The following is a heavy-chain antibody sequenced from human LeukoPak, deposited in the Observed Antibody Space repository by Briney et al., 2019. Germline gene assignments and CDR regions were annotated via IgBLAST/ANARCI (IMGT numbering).Heavy chain of an antibody. CDR1: GFSFTTYW. V-gene: IGHV3-7*01. J-gene: IGHJ4*02. Sequence: AGGSLRLSCAASGFSFTTYWMSWVRQAPGKGLEWVANIKQDGSEKYYVDSVKGRFTISRDNAKNSLSLQVNSLRVEDTAGYYCAKLAKYFYGSETYYFFEHWGQGTPVTASS. D-gene: IGHD3-10*01. CDR3: AKLAKYFYGSETYYFFEH. CDR2: IKQDGSEK.